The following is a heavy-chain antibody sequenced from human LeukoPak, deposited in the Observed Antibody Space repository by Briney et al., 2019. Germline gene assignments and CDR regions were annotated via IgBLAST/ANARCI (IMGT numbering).Heavy chain of an antibody. CDR2: ISGSGGST. J-gene: IGHJ4*02. V-gene: IGHV3-23*01. Sequence: GGSLRLSCAASGVTFSSYAMSWVRQAPGKGLEWVSAISGSGGSTYYADSVKGRFTISIDNSKNTLYLQMNRLRAEDTAVYYCAKDFGIGLRYFDWNYWGQGTLVTVSS. CDR1: GVTFSSYA. CDR3: AKDFGIGLRYFDWNY. D-gene: IGHD3-9*01.